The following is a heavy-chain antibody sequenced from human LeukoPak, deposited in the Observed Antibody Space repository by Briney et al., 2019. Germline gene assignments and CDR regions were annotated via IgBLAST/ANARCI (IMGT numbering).Heavy chain of an antibody. CDR3: AADYGEDYYYYGMDV. D-gene: IGHD4-17*01. J-gene: IGHJ6*02. Sequence: PGGSLRLSCAASGFTFSSYGMHWVRQAPGKGLEWVAFIRHDGSNKYYADSVKGRFTISRDNSKNTLYLQMNSLRAEDTAVYYCAADYGEDYYYYGMDVWGQGTTVTVSS. CDR2: IRHDGSNK. CDR1: GFTFSSYG. V-gene: IGHV3-30*02.